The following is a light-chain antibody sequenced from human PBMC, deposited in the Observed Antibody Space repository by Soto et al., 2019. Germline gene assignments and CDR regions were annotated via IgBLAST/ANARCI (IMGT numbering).Light chain of an antibody. CDR3: CSYAGSYSWV. V-gene: IGLV2-11*01. CDR2: DVS. J-gene: IGLJ3*02. CDR1: SSDVGAYNY. Sequence: QSALTQPRSVSGSPGQSVTISCTGTSSDVGAYNYVSWYQHHPGKAPKVMIYDVSERPSGVPDRFSGSKSENKASLTISGLQAEDEADYYCCSYAGSYSWVFGGGTKLTVL.